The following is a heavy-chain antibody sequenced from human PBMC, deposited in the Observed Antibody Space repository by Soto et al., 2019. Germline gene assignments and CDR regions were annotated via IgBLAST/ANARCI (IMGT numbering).Heavy chain of an antibody. V-gene: IGHV1-69*13. D-gene: IGHD2-15*01. J-gene: IGHJ5*02. CDR1: GGTFSSYA. Sequence: ASVKVSCKASGGTFSSYAISWVRQAPGQGLEWMGGIIPILGTANYAQKFQGRVTITADESTSTAYMELRSLRSDDTAVYYCARGYCSGGSCYGDWFDPWGQGTLVTVSS. CDR3: ARGYCSGGSCYGDWFDP. CDR2: IIPILGTA.